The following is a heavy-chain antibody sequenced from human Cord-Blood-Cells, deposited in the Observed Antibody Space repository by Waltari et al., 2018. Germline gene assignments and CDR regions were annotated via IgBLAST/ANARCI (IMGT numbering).Heavy chain of an antibody. J-gene: IGHJ4*02. V-gene: IGHV1-8*03. CDR3: ARGSLGIGSYGY. CDR1: GYTFTSYD. D-gene: IGHD1-26*01. Sequence: QVQLVQSGAEVKKPGASVKVSCKASGYTFTSYDINWVRQATGQGLEWMGWRNPNSGNTGYAQKVQGRVTITRNTSISTAYMELSSLRSEDTAVYYCARGSLGIGSYGYWGQGTLVTVSS. CDR2: RNPNSGNT.